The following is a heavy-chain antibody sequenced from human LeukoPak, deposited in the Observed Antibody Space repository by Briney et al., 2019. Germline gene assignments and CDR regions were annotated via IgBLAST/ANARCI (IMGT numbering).Heavy chain of an antibody. Sequence: GGSLRLSCAASGFTFSGYWMHWVRQAPGKGLEWVGRIKSKTDGGTTDYAAPVKGRFTISRDDSKNTLYLQMNSLKTEDTAVYYCTTVWNCGGDCSDAFDIWGQGTMVTVSS. D-gene: IGHD2-21*02. CDR2: IKSKTDGGTT. CDR1: GFTFSGYW. V-gene: IGHV3-15*01. J-gene: IGHJ3*02. CDR3: TTVWNCGGDCSDAFDI.